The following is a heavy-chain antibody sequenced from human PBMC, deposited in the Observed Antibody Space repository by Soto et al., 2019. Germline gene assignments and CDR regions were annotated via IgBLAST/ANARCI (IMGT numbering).Heavy chain of an antibody. CDR2: ITPHNGDT. CDR1: GYPFVTYG. CDR3: ARLAPCSGGDTCYSRALDY. Sequence: IQLLQSGAEVKKPGTSVEVSCKASGYPFVTYGISWVRQAPGQGPEWLGWITPHNGDTNYAQKVQGRVTMTTDSATSTAYLEVRSLRSDDTAVYHCARLAPCSGGDTCYSRALDYWGQGTLVTVSS. D-gene: IGHD2-15*01. V-gene: IGHV1-18*01. J-gene: IGHJ4*02.